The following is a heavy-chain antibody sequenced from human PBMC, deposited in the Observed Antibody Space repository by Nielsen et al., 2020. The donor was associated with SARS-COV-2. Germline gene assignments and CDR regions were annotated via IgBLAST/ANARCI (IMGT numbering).Heavy chain of an antibody. D-gene: IGHD5-12*01. CDR2: INFTGRT. CDR1: GASISSGGYF. J-gene: IGHJ6*02. Sequence: SETLSLTCTVSGASISSGGYFWSWIRQHPGKGLEWIGYINFTGRTSYNPSLKSPVAMSVDTSKNQFSLDLKSVTAADTAVYYCAREASEYDHYKYGMDVWGLGATVTVSS. V-gene: IGHV4-31*01. CDR3: AREASEYDHYKYGMDV.